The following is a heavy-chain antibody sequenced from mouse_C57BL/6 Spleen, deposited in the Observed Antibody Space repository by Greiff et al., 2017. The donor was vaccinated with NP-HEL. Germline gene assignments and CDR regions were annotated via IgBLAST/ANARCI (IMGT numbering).Heavy chain of an antibody. J-gene: IGHJ2*01. CDR1: GFTFSSYG. Sequence: EVKLVESGGDLVKPGGSLKLSCAASGFTFSSYGMSWVRQTPDKRLEWVATISSGGSYTYYPDSVKGRFTISRDNAKNTLYLQMSSLKSEDTAMYYCARRAITTVVATGDFDYWGQGTTLTVSS. CDR2: ISSGGSYT. CDR3: ARRAITTVVATGDFDY. D-gene: IGHD1-1*01. V-gene: IGHV5-6*02.